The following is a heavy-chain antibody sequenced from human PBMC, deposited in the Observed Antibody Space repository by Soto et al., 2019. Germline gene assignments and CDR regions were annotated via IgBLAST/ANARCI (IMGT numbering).Heavy chain of an antibody. V-gene: IGHV1-8*01. D-gene: IGHD1-26*01. Sequence: ASVKVSCKASGYSFTSLDINWVRQTAGQGLEWMGWMQPSTGRTGYAQKFQDRVTMTRDTSINTAYMELTTLTSDDTAFYYCARGVSAGVDYWGQGTLVTVSS. CDR3: ARGVSAGVDY. CDR1: GYSFTSLD. J-gene: IGHJ4*02. CDR2: MQPSTGRT.